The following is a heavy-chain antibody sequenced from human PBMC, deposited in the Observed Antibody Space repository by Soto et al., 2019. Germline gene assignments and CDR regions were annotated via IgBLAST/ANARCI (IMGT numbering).Heavy chain of an antibody. D-gene: IGHD6-13*01. CDR3: ARPSVAAAGGYYYYGMDV. CDR2: IYPGDSDT. Sequence: VESLKISCKGAGYIFTSYWIGCFLQMPVKGLEWMGIIYPGDSDTRYSPSFQGQVTISADKSISTAYLQWSSLKASDTAMYYCARPSVAAAGGYYYYGMDVWGQGTTVTVSS. J-gene: IGHJ6*02. CDR1: GYIFTSYW. V-gene: IGHV5-51*01.